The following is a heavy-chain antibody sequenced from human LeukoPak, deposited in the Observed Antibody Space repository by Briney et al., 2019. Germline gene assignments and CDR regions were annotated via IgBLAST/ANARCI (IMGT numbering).Heavy chain of an antibody. CDR3: AKDSSEFSPSAPFDN. CDR2: MSGSGRAT. Sequence: GGSLRLSCAASGFTFTNYAMSWVRQAPGKGLEWVSAMSGSGRATFYADSVKGRFTISKDNSKNTLYLQMNSLRAEDTAVYYCAKDSSEFSPSAPFDNWGQGTLVTVSS. J-gene: IGHJ4*02. CDR1: GFTFTNYA. V-gene: IGHV3-23*01. D-gene: IGHD1-14*01.